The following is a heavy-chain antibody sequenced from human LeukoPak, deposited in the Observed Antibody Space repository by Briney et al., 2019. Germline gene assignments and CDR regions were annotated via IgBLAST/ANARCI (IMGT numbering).Heavy chain of an antibody. CDR3: TRDTTTNTPGANWFDP. D-gene: IGHD1-26*01. CDR2: IRSKAYGGTT. CDR1: GFTFGDYA. V-gene: IGHV3-49*03. Sequence: GGSLRLSCTASGFTFGDYAMSWFRQAPGKGLEWVGFIRSKAYGGTTEYAASVKGRFTISRDDSKSIAYLQMNSLKTEDTAVYYCTRDTTTNTPGANWFDPWGQGTLVTVSS. J-gene: IGHJ5*02.